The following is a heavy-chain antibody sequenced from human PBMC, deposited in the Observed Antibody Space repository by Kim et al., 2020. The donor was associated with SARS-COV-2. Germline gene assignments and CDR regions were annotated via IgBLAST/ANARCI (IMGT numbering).Heavy chain of an antibody. D-gene: IGHD1-26*01. Sequence: GESLKISCKGSGYSFTSNWIGWVRQMPGKGLEWMGIIYPGDSDTRYSPSFQGQVTISVDKSISTAYLQWSSLRVSDTAMYYCARHDWLGATAWYFDLWGRGTPVSVSS. CDR3: ARHDWLGATAWYFDL. CDR1: GYSFTSNW. J-gene: IGHJ2*01. V-gene: IGHV5-51*01. CDR2: IYPGDSDT.